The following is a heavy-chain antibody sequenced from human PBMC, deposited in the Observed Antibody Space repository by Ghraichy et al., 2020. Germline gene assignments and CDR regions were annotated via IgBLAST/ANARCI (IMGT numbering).Heavy chain of an antibody. J-gene: IGHJ3*02. V-gene: IGHV1-2*02. Sequence: ASVKVSCKASGYTFTSYFIHWVRQAPGQGLEWMGWINYNSGGTNYAQKFQGRVTMTRDTSISTAYMELSRLRSDDTAMYYCAKEGSRGIWGQGTMVTVSS. CDR2: INYNSGGT. CDR1: GYTFTSYF. D-gene: IGHD3-10*01. CDR3: AKEGSRGI.